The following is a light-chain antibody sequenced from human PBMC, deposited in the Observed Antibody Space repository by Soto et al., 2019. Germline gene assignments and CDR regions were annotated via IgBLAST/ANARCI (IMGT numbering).Light chain of an antibody. CDR2: SAT. V-gene: IGLV7-43*01. CDR1: SGAVTSAYY. CDR3: LLYYGGAWV. J-gene: IGLJ3*02. Sequence: QAVVTQEPSLTVSPGGTVTLTCASSSGAVTSAYYPNWFQQKPGQSPRSLIYSATNRQSWTPDRFSGSLLGGKAALTLSGVQPDDEAEYYCLLYYGGAWVFGGGTKLTVL.